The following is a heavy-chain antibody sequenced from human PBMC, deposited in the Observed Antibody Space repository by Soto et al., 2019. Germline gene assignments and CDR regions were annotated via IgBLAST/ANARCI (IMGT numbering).Heavy chain of an antibody. J-gene: IGHJ3*02. Sequence: GGSLRLSCAASGFTFSSYGMHGVRQAPGKGLEWVAVISYDGSNKYYADSVKGRFTISRDNSKNTLYLQMNSLRAEDTAVYYCAKAGVVAAINIWGQGTMVTVSS. CDR2: ISYDGSNK. CDR1: GFTFSSYG. V-gene: IGHV3-30*18. D-gene: IGHD2-15*01. CDR3: AKAGVVAAINI.